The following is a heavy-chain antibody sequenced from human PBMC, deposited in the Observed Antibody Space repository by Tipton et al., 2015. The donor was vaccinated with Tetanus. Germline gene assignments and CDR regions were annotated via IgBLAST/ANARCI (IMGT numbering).Heavy chain of an antibody. V-gene: IGHV5-51*01. D-gene: IGHD7-27*01. J-gene: IGHJ2*01. Sequence: VQLVQSGPEVKKPGESLKISCSGSGYSFNIYWLAWVRQMPGKGLEWMGIIYPDDSDTRYSPSFQGQVTISADKSTTTAYLQWSSLKASDTAMYYCARRLGPYTGDHFWHFDLWGRGTLVTVSS. CDR3: ARRLGPYTGDHFWHFDL. CDR2: IYPDDSDT. CDR1: GYSFNIYW.